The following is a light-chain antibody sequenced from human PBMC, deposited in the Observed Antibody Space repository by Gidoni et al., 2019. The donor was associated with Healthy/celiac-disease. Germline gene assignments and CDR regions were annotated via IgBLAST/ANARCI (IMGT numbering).Light chain of an antibody. CDR3: QQRSNWIT. CDR1: QSVSSY. V-gene: IGKV3-11*01. J-gene: IGKJ5*01. CDR2: DAS. Sequence: SQSVSSYLAWYQQKPGQAPRLLIYDASNRATGIPARFSGSGSGTGFTLTISSLEPEDFAVYYCQQRSNWITFGQGTRLEIK.